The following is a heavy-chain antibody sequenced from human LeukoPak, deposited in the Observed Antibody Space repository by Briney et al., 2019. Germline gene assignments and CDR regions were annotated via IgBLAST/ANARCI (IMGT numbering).Heavy chain of an antibody. CDR1: GYTFTGYY. V-gene: IGHV1-2*02. D-gene: IGHD3-16*01. CDR2: INPNSGGT. J-gene: IGHJ1*01. CDR3: ARPITGFTPGFQH. Sequence: ASVKVSCKASGYTFTGYYMHWVRQAPGQGLERMGWINPNSGGTNYAQKFQGRVTMTRDTSISTAYMELSRLRSDDTAVYYCARPITGFTPGFQHWGQGTLVTVSS.